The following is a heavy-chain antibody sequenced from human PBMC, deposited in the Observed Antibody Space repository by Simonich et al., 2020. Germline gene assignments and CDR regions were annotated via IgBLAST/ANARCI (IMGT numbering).Heavy chain of an antibody. Sequence: QVQLVQSGAEVKKPGASVKVSCKAAGYTFTGYYMHWGGQAPGQGLGWMGWINPNSGGTNYEQKFQGRVTMTRDTSISTSYMELSRLRSDDTAVYYCARDRAARYYYYYYMDVWGKGTTVTVSS. V-gene: IGHV1-2*02. CDR1: GYTFTGYY. CDR2: INPNSGGT. J-gene: IGHJ6*03. D-gene: IGHD6-6*01. CDR3: ARDRAARYYYYYYMDV.